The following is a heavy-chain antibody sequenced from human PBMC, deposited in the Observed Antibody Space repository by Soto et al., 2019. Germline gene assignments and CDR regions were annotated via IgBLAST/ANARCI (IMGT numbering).Heavy chain of an antibody. CDR2: ISHSGTV. J-gene: IGHJ4*02. D-gene: IGHD6-19*01. CDR3: ARSFGWYAIDY. CDR1: GGPISSGYF. V-gene: IGHV4-4*02. Sequence: QVLLQESGPGLVQPSGTLSLSCAVSGGPISSGYFWGWVRQPPGKGLEWLGDISHSGTVNYNPSLKCRVTISMDKSKSKFSLKLNSVTAADTAVYYCARSFGWYAIDYWGQGILVIVSS.